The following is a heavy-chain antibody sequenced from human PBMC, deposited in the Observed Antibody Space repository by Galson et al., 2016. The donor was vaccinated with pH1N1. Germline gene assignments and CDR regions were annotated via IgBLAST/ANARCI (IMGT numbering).Heavy chain of an antibody. CDR2: TYYRSKWYN. CDR1: GDSVSSNSAA. CDR3: ARDGIAAAGIRRDQYSFDY. J-gene: IGHJ4*01. V-gene: IGHV6-1*01. Sequence: CAISGDSVSSNSAAWNWIRQSPSRGLEWLGRTYYRSKWYNDYAVSVKSRITINPDTSKNQFSLQLNSVTPEDTAVYYCARDGIAAAGIRRDQYSFDYWGHGTLVTVSS. D-gene: IGHD6-13*01.